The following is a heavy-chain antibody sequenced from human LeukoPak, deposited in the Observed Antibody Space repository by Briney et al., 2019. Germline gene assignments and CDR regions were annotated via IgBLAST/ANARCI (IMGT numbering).Heavy chain of an antibody. CDR1: RFTLRTNW. D-gene: IGHD3-16*02. Sequence: GPSLRLSCAASRFTLRTNWMSWVRQPPGRGLERVASIKEDGSEKYYVDSVKGRFTISRDNAKSTLYLQMNSLRGDDTAVYECARGGFRYFAHWGQGTLVTVSS. V-gene: IGHV3-7*04. CDR2: IKEDGSEK. J-gene: IGHJ5*02. CDR3: ARGGFRYFAH.